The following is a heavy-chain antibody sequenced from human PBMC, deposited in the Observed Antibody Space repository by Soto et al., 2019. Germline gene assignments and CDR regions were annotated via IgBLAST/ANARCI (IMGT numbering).Heavy chain of an antibody. J-gene: IGHJ4*02. CDR2: IYYSGST. CDR1: GGSISSYY. V-gene: IGHV4-59*12. Sequence: PSETLSLTCTVSGGSISSYYWSWIRQPPGKGLEWIGYIYYSGSTNYNPSLKSRVTISVDTSKNQFSLKLSSVTAEDTAVYYCAKEVGYSSGWDSFDYWGQGTLVTVSS. CDR3: AKEVGYSSGWDSFDY. D-gene: IGHD6-19*01.